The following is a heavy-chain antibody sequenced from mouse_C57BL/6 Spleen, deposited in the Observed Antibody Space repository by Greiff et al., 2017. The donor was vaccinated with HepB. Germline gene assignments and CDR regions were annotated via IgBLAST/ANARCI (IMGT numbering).Heavy chain of an antibody. Sequence: EVQLQESGGGLVKPGGSLKLSCAASGFTFSDYGMHWVRQAPEKGLEWVAYISSGSSTIYYADTVKGRFTIYRENAKNTLFLQMTSLRSEDTAMYYCARRGYYVRDYAMDYWGQGTSVTVSS. D-gene: IGHD2-3*01. CDR3: ARRGYYVRDYAMDY. J-gene: IGHJ4*01. CDR2: ISSGSSTI. V-gene: IGHV5-17*01. CDR1: GFTFSDYG.